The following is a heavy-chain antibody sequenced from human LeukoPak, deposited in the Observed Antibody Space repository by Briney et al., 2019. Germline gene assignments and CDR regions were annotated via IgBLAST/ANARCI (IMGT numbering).Heavy chain of an antibody. V-gene: IGHV4-59*01. D-gene: IGHD5-18*01. Sequence: SETLSLTCTVSRGSISSYYWSWIRQPPGKGLEWIGYIYYSGSTDYNPSLKSRVTISVDTSKNQFSLKLSSVTAADTAVYYCAGGYSYGTEYDYWGQGTLVIVSS. CDR2: IYYSGST. CDR1: RGSISSYY. CDR3: AGGYSYGTEYDY. J-gene: IGHJ4*02.